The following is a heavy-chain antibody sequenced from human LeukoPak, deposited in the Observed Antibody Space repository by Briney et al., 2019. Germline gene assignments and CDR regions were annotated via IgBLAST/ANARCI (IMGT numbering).Heavy chain of an antibody. V-gene: IGHV1-2*02. J-gene: IGHJ5*02. CDR2: INPNSGGT. CDR1: GYTFTGYY. CDR3: ARDKNGDLNNWFDP. D-gene: IGHD4-17*01. Sequence: ASVKVSCKASGYTFTGYYMHWVRQAPGQGLEWMGWINPNSGGTNYAQKFQGRVTMTRDMSISTAYMELSRLRSDDTAVYYCARDKNGDLNNWFDPWGQGTLVTVSS.